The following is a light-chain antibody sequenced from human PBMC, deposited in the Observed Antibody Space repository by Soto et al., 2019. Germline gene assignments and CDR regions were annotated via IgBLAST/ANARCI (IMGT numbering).Light chain of an antibody. J-gene: IGKJ1*01. CDR3: QQYINLWT. Sequence: IVLTQSRCTLSLYPGGRATISSRASQSVSSTYLAWYQHKPGQAPRLLIYGPSSRAAGIPDRFSGSGSGTDFTLTISSLKSEDFAVYYCQQYINLWTFGQGTKVDIK. V-gene: IGKV3-20*01. CDR2: GPS. CDR1: QSVSSTY.